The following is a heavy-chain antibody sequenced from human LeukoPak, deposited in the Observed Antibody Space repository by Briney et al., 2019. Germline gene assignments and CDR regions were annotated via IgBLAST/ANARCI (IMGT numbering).Heavy chain of an antibody. D-gene: IGHD1-26*01. CDR2: IYYSENT. V-gene: IGHV4-39*01. CDR3: ARQVRYSGSYYYFDY. J-gene: IGHJ4*02. CDR1: GGSISGRSYY. Sequence: SETLSLTCSVSGGSISGRSYYWGWIRQPPGKGLEWIGSIYYSENTYYTPSLKSRVTISVDTSKNQFSLKLSSVTAADTAVYFCARQVRYSGSYYYFDYWGQGTLVTVSS.